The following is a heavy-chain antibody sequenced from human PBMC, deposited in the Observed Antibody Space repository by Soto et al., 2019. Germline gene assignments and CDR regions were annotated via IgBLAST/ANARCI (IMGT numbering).Heavy chain of an antibody. CDR2: ISYDGSNK. J-gene: IGHJ4*02. Sequence: VQLVESGGGVVQPGRSLRLSCAASGFTFSSYGMHWVRQAPGKGLEWVAVISYDGSNKYYADSVKGRFTISRDNSKNTLYLQMNSLRAEDTAVYYCAKGIAAAGPDYWGQGTLVTVSS. CDR3: AKGIAAAGPDY. V-gene: IGHV3-30*18. CDR1: GFTFSSYG. D-gene: IGHD6-13*01.